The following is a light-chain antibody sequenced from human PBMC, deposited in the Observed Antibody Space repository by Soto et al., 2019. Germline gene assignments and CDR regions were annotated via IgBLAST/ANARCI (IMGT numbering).Light chain of an antibody. CDR2: DAS. J-gene: IGKJ1*01. CDR1: QSVSSY. Sequence: EIVLTQSPATLSLSPGERATLSCRASQSVSSYLAWYQQKPGQAPRLLIYDASNRATGIPARFSGSGSGTDFTLTISRLEPEDFVVYYCQHYGSSRTFGQGTKVDIK. V-gene: IGKV3-11*01. CDR3: QHYGSSRT.